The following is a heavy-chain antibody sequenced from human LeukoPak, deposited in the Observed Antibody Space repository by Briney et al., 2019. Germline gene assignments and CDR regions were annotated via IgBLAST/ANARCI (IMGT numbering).Heavy chain of an antibody. Sequence: SQTLSLTCTVSGGSITSDDHFWSWIRQLPEKGLEWIGYIYYSGTTYYNPSLQSRATISIDTPGNLFSLNLSSVTAADTAVYFCARVRTVVSGTDAFDIWGQGTTVTVSS. J-gene: IGHJ3*02. CDR2: IYYSGTT. CDR3: ARVRTVVSGTDAFDI. V-gene: IGHV4-30-4*08. CDR1: GGSITSDDHF. D-gene: IGHD4-23*01.